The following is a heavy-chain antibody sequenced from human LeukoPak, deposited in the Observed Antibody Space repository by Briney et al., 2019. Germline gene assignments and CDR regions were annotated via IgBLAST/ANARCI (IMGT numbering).Heavy chain of an antibody. V-gene: IGHV3-30*02. CDR1: GFTFSSYG. CDR3: ASQIVVVPAATTG. J-gene: IGHJ4*02. CDR2: IRYDGSNK. D-gene: IGHD2-2*01. Sequence: TGGSLRLSCAASGFTFSSYGMHWVRQAPGKGLEWVAFIRYDGSNKYYADSVKGRFTISRDNSKNTLYLQMNSLRAEDTAVYYCASQIVVVPAATTGWGQGTLVTVSS.